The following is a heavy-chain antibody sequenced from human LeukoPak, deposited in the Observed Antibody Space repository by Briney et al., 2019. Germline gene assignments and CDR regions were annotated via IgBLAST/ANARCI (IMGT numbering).Heavy chain of an antibody. CDR1: GYTFTGYY. J-gene: IGHJ6*03. V-gene: IGHV1-2*02. CDR3: ARDGDCSSTSCYGGSSVFYYYYYMDV. Sequence: WASVKVSRKASGYTFTGYYMHWVRQAPGQGLEWMGWINPNSGGTNYAQKFQGRVTMTRDTSISTAYMELSRLRSDDTAVYYCARDGDCSSTSCYGGSSVFYYYYYMDVWGKGTTVTISS. CDR2: INPNSGGT. D-gene: IGHD2-2*01.